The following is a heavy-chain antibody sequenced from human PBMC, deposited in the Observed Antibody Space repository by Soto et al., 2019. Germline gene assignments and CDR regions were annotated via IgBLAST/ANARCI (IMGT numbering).Heavy chain of an antibody. CDR1: GDSVSSNSAA. V-gene: IGHV6-1*01. Sequence: SQTLSLTCAISGDSVSSNSAAWNWIRQSPSRGLEWLGRTYYRSKWYNDYAVSVKSRITINPDTSKNQFSLQLNSVTPEDTAVYYCARGGLGVAGLKGYYYYYYIDVWGKGTTVTVSS. CDR2: TYYRSKWYN. CDR3: ARGGLGVAGLKGYYYYYYIDV. J-gene: IGHJ6*03. D-gene: IGHD6-19*01.